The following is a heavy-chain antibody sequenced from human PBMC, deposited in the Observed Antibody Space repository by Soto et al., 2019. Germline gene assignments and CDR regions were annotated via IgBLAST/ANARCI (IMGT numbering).Heavy chain of an antibody. CDR2: IYSSGSA. CDR1: GGPIYTYS. CDR3: STIVGANDY. V-gene: IGHV4-4*07. J-gene: IGHJ4*02. D-gene: IGHD1-26*01. Sequence: SETLSLTCTVCGGPIYTYSWTWPRQPAGKGLEWIGHIYSSGSANYNPSLKSRVSMSVHTSKNQFSLKMNSETAADTTVYYCSTIVGANDYCGQGALVTVSS.